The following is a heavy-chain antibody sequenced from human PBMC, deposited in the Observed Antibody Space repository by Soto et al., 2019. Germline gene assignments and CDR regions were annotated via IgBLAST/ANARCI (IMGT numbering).Heavy chain of an antibody. CDR1: GYTFTSYG. D-gene: IGHD3-10*02. V-gene: IGHV1-18*01. J-gene: IGHJ4*02. CDR2: ISAYNGNT. CDR3: PTCSPAFDY. Sequence: ASVKVSCKASGYTFTSYGISWVRQAPGQGLEWMGWISAYNGNTNYAQKFQGRVTMTTDTSTSTAYMELRSLRSDDTAMYYCPTCSPAFDYWGQGTLVTVSS.